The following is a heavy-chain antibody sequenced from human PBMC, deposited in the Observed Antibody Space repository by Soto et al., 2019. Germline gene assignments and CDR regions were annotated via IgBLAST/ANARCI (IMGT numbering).Heavy chain of an antibody. D-gene: IGHD2-8*01. Sequence: QVQLQESGPGLVKPSQTLSLTCTVSGVSISSGGYYWSWIRQHPGKGLEWIGYIYYSGSTYYNPSLKSRVTISVDTSKNQFSLKLSSVTAADTAVYYCATSILYAYYYYGMDVWGQGTTVTVSS. CDR2: IYYSGST. J-gene: IGHJ6*02. CDR3: ATSILYAYYYYGMDV. V-gene: IGHV4-31*03. CDR1: GVSISSGGYY.